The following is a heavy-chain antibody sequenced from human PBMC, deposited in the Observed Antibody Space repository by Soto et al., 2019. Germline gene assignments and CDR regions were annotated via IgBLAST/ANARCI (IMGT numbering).Heavy chain of an antibody. V-gene: IGHV3-33*01. J-gene: IGHJ4*02. CDR1: GFTFSSYG. CDR2: IWYDGSNK. D-gene: IGHD3-3*01. Sequence: QVQLVESGGGVVQPGRSLRLSCAASGFTFSSYGMHWVRQAPGKGLEWVAVIWYDGSNKYYADSVKGRFTISRDNSKNTLYLQMNSLRAEDTAVYYCARESRFWSGLDYWGQGTLVTVSS. CDR3: ARESRFWSGLDY.